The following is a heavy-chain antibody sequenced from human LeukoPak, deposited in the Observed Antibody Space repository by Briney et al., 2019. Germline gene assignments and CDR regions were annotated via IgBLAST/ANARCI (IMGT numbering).Heavy chain of an antibody. D-gene: IGHD3-3*01. V-gene: IGHV1-8*01. Sequence: APVKVSCKASGYTFTSYDINWVRQATGQGLEWMGWMNPNSGNTGYAQKFQGRVTMTRNTSISTAYMELSSLRSEDTAVYYCARARRITIFGVADYYYYMDVWGKGTTVTVSS. CDR1: GYTFTSYD. J-gene: IGHJ6*03. CDR3: ARARRITIFGVADYYYYMDV. CDR2: MNPNSGNT.